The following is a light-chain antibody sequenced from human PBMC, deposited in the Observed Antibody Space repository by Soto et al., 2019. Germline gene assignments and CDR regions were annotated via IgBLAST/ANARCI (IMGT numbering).Light chain of an antibody. V-gene: IGLV2-14*01. CDR2: DVS. CDR3: TSYTSSWYYV. CDR1: SSDVGAYDY. J-gene: IGLJ1*01. Sequence: QSALTQPASVSGSPGQSIAISCTGTSSDVGAYDYVSWYQQHPGKAPKLMIYDVSNRPSGGSNRFSGSKSANTASLTISGLQAEDEADYYCTSYTSSWYYVFGTGTEVTVL.